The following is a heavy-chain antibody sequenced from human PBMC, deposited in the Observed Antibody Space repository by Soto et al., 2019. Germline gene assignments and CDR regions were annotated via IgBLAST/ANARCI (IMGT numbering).Heavy chain of an antibody. J-gene: IGHJ6*02. Sequence: QVQLVQSGAEVKKPGASVKVSCKASGYTFTSYGISWVRQAPGQGLEWMGWISAYNGNTNYAQKLQGRVTMTTDTSTSTAYMELRSLRSDDTAVYYWAREQQLARRYYYYGMDVWGQGTTVTVSS. D-gene: IGHD6-13*01. V-gene: IGHV1-18*01. CDR3: AREQQLARRYYYYGMDV. CDR1: GYTFTSYG. CDR2: ISAYNGNT.